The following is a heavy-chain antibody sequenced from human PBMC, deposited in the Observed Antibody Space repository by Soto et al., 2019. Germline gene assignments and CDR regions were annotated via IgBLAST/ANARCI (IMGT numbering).Heavy chain of an antibody. Sequence: PSQTLSLTCAISGDSVSSNSAAWNWIRQSPSRGLEWLGRTYYRSKWYNDYAVSVKSRITINPDTSKNQFSLQLNSVTPEDTAVYYCASLTIFGVVTLGPYYYYGMDVWGQGTTVTVSS. V-gene: IGHV6-1*01. CDR1: GDSVSSNSAA. D-gene: IGHD3-3*01. CDR3: ASLTIFGVVTLGPYYYYGMDV. CDR2: TYYRSKWYN. J-gene: IGHJ6*02.